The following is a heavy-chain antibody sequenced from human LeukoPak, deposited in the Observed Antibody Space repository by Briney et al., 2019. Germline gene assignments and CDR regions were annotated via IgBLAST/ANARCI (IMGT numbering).Heavy chain of an antibody. D-gene: IGHD6-6*01. CDR2: INPNSGGT. CDR3: AREFGMAARRRGSWFDP. CDR1: GYTLTGYY. V-gene: IGHV1-2*02. J-gene: IGHJ5*02. Sequence: AASVKVSCEASGYTLTGYYMHWVRPAPGQGGEWMGWINPNSGGTNYAQKFRGGVTLTRDTSISTAYMELSRLRSNAPAVYYCAREFGMAARRRGSWFDPWGQGPLVTVPS.